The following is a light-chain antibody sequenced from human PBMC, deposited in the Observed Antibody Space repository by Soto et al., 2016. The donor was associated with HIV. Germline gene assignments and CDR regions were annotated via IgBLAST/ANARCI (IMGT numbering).Light chain of an antibody. J-gene: IGLJ1*01. CDR3: QAWDSNTCF. CDR1: KLGDKY. Sequence: SYELTQPPSVSVSPGQTASITCSVDKLGDKYVSWYKQKPGQSPVLVIYEDNKRPSGTPERFSGSNSGNTATLTISGTQALDEADYYCQAWDSNTCFFGTGTKVTVL. V-gene: IGLV3-1*01. CDR2: EDN.